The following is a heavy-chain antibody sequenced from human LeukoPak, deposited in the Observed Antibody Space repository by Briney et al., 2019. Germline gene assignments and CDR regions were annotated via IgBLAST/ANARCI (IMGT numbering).Heavy chain of an antibody. CDR3: ARVTGYFQH. CDR2: IYHSGST. V-gene: IGHV4-30-2*01. J-gene: IGHJ1*01. CDR1: GGSISSGGYY. Sequence: TSQTLSLTCTVSGGSISSGGYYWSWIRQPPGKGLEWIGYIYHSGSTYYNPSLKSRVTISVDRSKNQFSLKLSSVTAADTAVYYCARVTGYFQHWGQGTLVTVSS.